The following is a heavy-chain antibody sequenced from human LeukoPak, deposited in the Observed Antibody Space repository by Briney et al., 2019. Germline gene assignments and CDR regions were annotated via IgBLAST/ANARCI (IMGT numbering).Heavy chain of an antibody. J-gene: IGHJ4*02. CDR3: ARPYSSSWYADY. CDR2: IYHSGNT. Sequence: PSETLSLTCTVSGYSISSGYYWGWIRQPPGKGLEWIGSIYHSGNTYYNPSFKSRATISVDTSRNHFSLKLSSVTAADTAVYYCARPYSSSWYADYWGQGTLVTVSS. D-gene: IGHD6-13*01. CDR1: GYSISSGYY. V-gene: IGHV4-38-2*02.